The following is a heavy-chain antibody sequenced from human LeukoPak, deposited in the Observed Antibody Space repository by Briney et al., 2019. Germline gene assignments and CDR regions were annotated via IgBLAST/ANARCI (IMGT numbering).Heavy chain of an antibody. Sequence: GGSLRLSCAASGFTVSSNYMSWVRQAPGKGLEWVSVIYSGGSTYYADSVKGRFTISRDNSKNTLYLQMNSLRAEDTAVYYCARGIQLWSQYYFDYWGQGTLVTVSS. J-gene: IGHJ4*02. CDR1: GFTVSSNY. D-gene: IGHD5-18*01. CDR2: IYSGGST. V-gene: IGHV3-66*01. CDR3: ARGIQLWSQYYFDY.